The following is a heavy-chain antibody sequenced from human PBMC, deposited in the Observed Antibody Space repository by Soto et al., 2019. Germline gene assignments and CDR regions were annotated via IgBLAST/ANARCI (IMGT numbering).Heavy chain of an antibody. CDR2: ISAYNGNT. Sequence: GASVKVSCKASGYTFTSYGISWVRQAPGQGLEWMGWISAYNGNTNYAQKLQGRVTMTTDPSTSTAYMELRSLRSDDTAVYYCARSKLGYCSSTSCYHWFDPWGQGTLVTVYS. CDR1: GYTFTSYG. CDR3: ARSKLGYCSSTSCYHWFDP. J-gene: IGHJ5*02. V-gene: IGHV1-18*01. D-gene: IGHD2-2*01.